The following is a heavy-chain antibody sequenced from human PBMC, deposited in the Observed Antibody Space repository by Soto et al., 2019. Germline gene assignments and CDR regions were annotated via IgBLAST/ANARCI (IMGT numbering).Heavy chain of an antibody. CDR1: GFTFSSYA. Sequence: GGSLRLSCAASGFTFSSYAMSWVRQAPGKGLKWVSAISGSGGTTYYADSEKGRFTISRDNSRNTLFLQMNSLRAEDTAEYYCARVVRYFDTPYGMDVWGQGTTVTVSS. CDR2: ISGSGGTT. J-gene: IGHJ6*02. D-gene: IGHD3-9*01. CDR3: ARVVRYFDTPYGMDV. V-gene: IGHV3-23*01.